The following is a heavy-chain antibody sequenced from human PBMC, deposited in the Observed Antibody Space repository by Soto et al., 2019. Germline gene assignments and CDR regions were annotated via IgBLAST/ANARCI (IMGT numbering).Heavy chain of an antibody. J-gene: IGHJ4*02. D-gene: IGHD5-12*01. CDR2: ISGSGDER. V-gene: IGHV3-23*01. CDR1: GFTFSSDA. Sequence: GGSLRLSCAATGFTFSSDAMNWVRQTPEKGLEWVSAISGSGDERYYADSVKGRFTISRDNSKNTLYLQMNRLRADDTAVYYCVKSPRTGYEAPWDYWGQGTQVTVSS. CDR3: VKSPRTGYEAPWDY.